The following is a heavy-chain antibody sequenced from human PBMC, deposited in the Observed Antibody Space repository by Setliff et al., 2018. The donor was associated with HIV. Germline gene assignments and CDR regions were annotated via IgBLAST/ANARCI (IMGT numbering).Heavy chain of an antibody. Sequence: SETLSLTCTVSGGSISSSSYYWGWIRQPPGKGLEWIGSIFHSAATNYNPSLKSRVTISVDTSKNQFSLNLSSVTAADTAVYYCARDYYQYYNFWSGSSPDAFDIWGQGTMVTVSS. CDR2: IFHSAAT. CDR1: GGSISSSSYY. J-gene: IGHJ3*02. D-gene: IGHD3-3*01. V-gene: IGHV4-39*07. CDR3: ARDYYQYYNFWSGSSPDAFDI.